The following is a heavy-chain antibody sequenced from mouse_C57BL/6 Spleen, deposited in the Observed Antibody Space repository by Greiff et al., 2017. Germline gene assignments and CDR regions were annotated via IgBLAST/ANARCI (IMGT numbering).Heavy chain of an antibody. CDR2: IHPNSGST. Sequence: QVQLQQPGAELVKPGASVKLSCKASGYTFTSYWMHWVKQRPGQGLEWIGMIHPNSGSTNYNEKFKSKATLTVDKSSSTAYMQLSSLTSEDSAVYYCARSGTTAVEDYWGQGTTLTVSS. V-gene: IGHV1-64*01. CDR1: GYTFTSYW. D-gene: IGHD1-1*01. CDR3: ARSGTTAVEDY. J-gene: IGHJ2*01.